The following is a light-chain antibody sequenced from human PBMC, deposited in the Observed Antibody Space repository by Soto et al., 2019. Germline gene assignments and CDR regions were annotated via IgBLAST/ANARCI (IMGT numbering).Light chain of an antibody. CDR1: QFIDSY. Sequence: IQMTQSPSSLSASVGNRVTITCQASQFIDSYLNWYQQKPGKAPKLLIYAASSLQSGVSSRFSGSGSGTDFTLTINSLQPEDFATYYCQQSYSTTRTFGQGTKVDI. J-gene: IGKJ1*01. CDR3: QQSYSTTRT. CDR2: AAS. V-gene: IGKV1-39*01.